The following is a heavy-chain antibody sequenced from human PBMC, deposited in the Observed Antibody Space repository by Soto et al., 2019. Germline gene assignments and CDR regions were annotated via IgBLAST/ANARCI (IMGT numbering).Heavy chain of an antibody. V-gene: IGHV4-39*01. J-gene: IGHJ5*02. D-gene: IGHD3-9*01. Sequence: LSLTCTVSGGSISSSSYYWGWIRQPPGKGLEWIGSIYYSGSTYYNPSLKSRVTISVDTSKNQFSLKLSSVTAADTAVYYCAGSSAYYDILTGYSPNWFDPWGQGTLVTV. CDR2: IYYSGST. CDR3: AGSSAYYDILTGYSPNWFDP. CDR1: GGSISSSSYY.